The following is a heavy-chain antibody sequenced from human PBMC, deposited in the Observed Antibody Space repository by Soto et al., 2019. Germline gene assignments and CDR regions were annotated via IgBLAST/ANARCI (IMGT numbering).Heavy chain of an antibody. D-gene: IGHD1-1*01. V-gene: IGHV3-30*18. CDR1: GFTFSNYA. CDR3: AKDKWFFNWATSYFDY. CDR2: TSYDGNNE. Sequence: LRLSCAASGFTFSNYAMHWVRQAPGKGPDRVGLTSYDGNNEYYTDSVKGRFTISRDNSKNTLFLQMNSPRPEDSAVYYCAKDKWFFNWATSYFDYWGQGALVTVSS. J-gene: IGHJ4*02.